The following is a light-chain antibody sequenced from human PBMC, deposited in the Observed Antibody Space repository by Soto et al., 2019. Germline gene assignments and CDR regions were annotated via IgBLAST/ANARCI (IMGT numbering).Light chain of an antibody. Sequence: DIQMTQSPSTLSASVGDRVTITCRASQSISSWLAWYQQKPGKAPKLLIYDASSLESGVPSRFSGSGSGTDFTLTISGLHLEDFATYYCQQSYNTPRTFGQGTKVEIK. J-gene: IGKJ1*01. CDR3: QQSYNTPRT. CDR2: DAS. V-gene: IGKV1-5*01. CDR1: QSISSW.